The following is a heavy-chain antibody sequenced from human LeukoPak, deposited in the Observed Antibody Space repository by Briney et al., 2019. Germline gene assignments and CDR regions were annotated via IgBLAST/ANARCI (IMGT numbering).Heavy chain of an antibody. CDR1: GFTFSSYW. CDR3: ARSGEFLAMPSDI. V-gene: IGHV3-7*01. D-gene: IGHD3-10*01. Sequence: GGSLRLSCAASGFTFSSYWMSWVRQAPGKGLEWVANINKDGSGKYYVDSVKGRFTISRDNAKNSLYLQMKSLRAEDTAVYYCARSGEFLAMPSDIWGQGTMVSVSS. J-gene: IGHJ3*02. CDR2: INKDGSGK.